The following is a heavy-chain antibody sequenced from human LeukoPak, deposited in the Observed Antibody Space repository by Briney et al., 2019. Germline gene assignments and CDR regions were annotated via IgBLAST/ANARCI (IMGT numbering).Heavy chain of an antibody. D-gene: IGHD6-19*01. V-gene: IGHV4-31*03. Sequence: PSQTLSLTCTVSGGSISSGGYYWSWIRQHPGKGLEWIGYIYYSGSTYYNPSLKSRVTISVDTSKNQFSLKLSSVTAADTAVYYCARSIRRGIAVAGSFDYWGQETLVTVSS. CDR3: ARSIRRGIAVAGSFDY. CDR1: GGSISSGGYY. CDR2: IYYSGST. J-gene: IGHJ4*02.